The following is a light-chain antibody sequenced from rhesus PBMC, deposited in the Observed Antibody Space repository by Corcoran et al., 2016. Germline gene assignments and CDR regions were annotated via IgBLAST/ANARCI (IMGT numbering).Light chain of an antibody. CDR1: QGISSH. CDR2: DAS. Sequence: DIQLTQSPSSLSASVGDRVTITCRARQGISSHLAWYQQKSGKAPNLRIYDASNLQSGVPSRFSGSGSGTEFTLTISSLQPKDFAAYYCQQRNSYPLTFGGGTKVEIK. CDR3: QQRNSYPLT. J-gene: IGKJ4*01. V-gene: IGKV1-38*01.